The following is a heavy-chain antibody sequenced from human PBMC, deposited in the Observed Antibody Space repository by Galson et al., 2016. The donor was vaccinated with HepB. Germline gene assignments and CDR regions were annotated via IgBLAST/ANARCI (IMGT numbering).Heavy chain of an antibody. CDR1: GFTFSSYA. V-gene: IGHV3-23*01. J-gene: IGHJ4*02. D-gene: IGHD1-1*01. Sequence: SLRLSCAASGFTFSSYAMHWVRQAPGKGLEWVESISPRRTTYYSDSVQGRFTISRDNSNNTLYLQMSGLRAEDTAVYYCAKERLVRRIFDHWGQGTLLTVSS. CDR3: AKERLVRRIFDH. CDR2: ISPRRTT.